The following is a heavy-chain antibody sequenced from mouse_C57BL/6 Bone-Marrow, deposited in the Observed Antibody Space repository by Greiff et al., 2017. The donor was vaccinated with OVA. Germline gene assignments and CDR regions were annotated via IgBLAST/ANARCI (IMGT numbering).Heavy chain of an antibody. CDR1: GYPFTSYG. CDR3: ARDGNCLCWYVGV. V-gene: IGHV1-81*01. CDR2: IYPRSGHT. Sequence: QVQLQQSGAELARPGASVKLSCTASGYPFTSYGIRWVKQRSGQGLEWIGEIYPRSGHTSYNEKFKGKATLTADQSSRTAYMELGSLRSEDTAVYFGARDGNCLCWYVGVWCTGTTVTVSS. J-gene: IGHJ1*03. D-gene: IGHD2-1*01.